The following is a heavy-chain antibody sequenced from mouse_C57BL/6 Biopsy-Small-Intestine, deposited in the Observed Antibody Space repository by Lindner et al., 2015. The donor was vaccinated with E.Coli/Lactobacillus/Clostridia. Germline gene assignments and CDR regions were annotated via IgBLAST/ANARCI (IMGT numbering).Heavy chain of an antibody. Sequence: VQLQESGGGLVKPGGSLKLSCAASGFTFSDYGMLWVRQAPAKGLEWVAYISGGSSTIYYADTLKGRVTISRDNAENTLFLQMTSLRSEDTAIYYCTRRSLDGYFFDYWGQGTTLTVSS. V-gene: IGHV5-17*01. D-gene: IGHD2-3*01. J-gene: IGHJ2*01. CDR3: TRRSLDGYFFDY. CDR2: ISGGSSTI. CDR1: GFTFSDYG.